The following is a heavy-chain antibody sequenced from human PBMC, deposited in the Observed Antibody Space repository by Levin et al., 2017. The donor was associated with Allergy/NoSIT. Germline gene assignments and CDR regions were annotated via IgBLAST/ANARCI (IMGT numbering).Heavy chain of an antibody. J-gene: IGHJ4*02. D-gene: IGHD3-10*01. Sequence: GGSLRLSCTASGFTFGDYAMSWFRQAPGKGLEWVGFIRSKAYGGTTEYAASVKGRFTISRDDSKSIAYLQMNSLKTEDTAVYYCTRDQRVRGANGNDYWGQGTLVTVSS. CDR2: IRSKAYGGTT. CDR1: GFTFGDYA. CDR3: TRDQRVRGANGNDY. V-gene: IGHV3-49*03.